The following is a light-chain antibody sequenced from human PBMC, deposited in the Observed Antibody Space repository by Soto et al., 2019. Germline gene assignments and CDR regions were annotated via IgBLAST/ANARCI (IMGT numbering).Light chain of an antibody. CDR3: QQSYSTLYT. Sequence: DIQMTQSPSSLSASIGDRVTITCRPSQSIGTSLSWHQQKSGRAPKLLIHAASTLQSGVPSRFSGSGSGTDFTLTISSLQPEDVAVYYCQQSYSTLYTFGQGTNLEIK. CDR1: QSIGTS. CDR2: AAS. V-gene: IGKV1-39*01. J-gene: IGKJ2*01.